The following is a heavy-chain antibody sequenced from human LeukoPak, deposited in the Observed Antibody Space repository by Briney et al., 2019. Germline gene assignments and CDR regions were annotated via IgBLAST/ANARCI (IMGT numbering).Heavy chain of an antibody. Sequence: PSETLSLTCTVSGGSISSSSYYWGWIRQPPGKGLEWIGGIYYSGSTYYNPSLKSRVTISVDTSKNQFSLKLSSVTAADTAVYYCARRRYSSGWYLVPAYFDYWGQGTLVTVSS. V-gene: IGHV4-39*01. CDR1: GGSISSSSYY. D-gene: IGHD6-19*01. CDR3: ARRRYSSGWYLVPAYFDY. CDR2: IYYSGST. J-gene: IGHJ4*02.